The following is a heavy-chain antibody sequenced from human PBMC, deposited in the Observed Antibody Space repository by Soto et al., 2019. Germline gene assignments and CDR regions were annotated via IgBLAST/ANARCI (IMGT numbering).Heavy chain of an antibody. Sequence: QVQLVQSGAEVKKPGASVKVSCKASGYTFTSYGISWVRQAPGQGLEWMGWISAYNGNTNYAQKLQGRVTMTTDTSTSTDYMELRSVRSGDTVLYYCARDWFGVDYWWEGTLVTVSS. CDR3: ARDWFGVDY. J-gene: IGHJ4*02. V-gene: IGHV1-18*01. CDR1: GYTFTSYG. D-gene: IGHD3-16*01. CDR2: ISAYNGNT.